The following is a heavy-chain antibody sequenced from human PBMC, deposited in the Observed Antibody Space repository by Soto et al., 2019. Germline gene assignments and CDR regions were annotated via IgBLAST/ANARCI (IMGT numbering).Heavy chain of an antibody. Sequence: QVQLQESGPGLVKPSQTLSLTCTVSGGSISSGGYYWSWIRQHPGKGLEWIGYIYYSGSTYYNPSLESRVTISVAPSKTRFSLKLSAVTAADTAVYYCARVRYCSGGSCYPRFDPWGQGTLVTVSS. CDR1: GGSISSGGYY. V-gene: IGHV4-31*03. D-gene: IGHD2-15*01. CDR2: IYYSGST. CDR3: ARVRYCSGGSCYPRFDP. J-gene: IGHJ5*02.